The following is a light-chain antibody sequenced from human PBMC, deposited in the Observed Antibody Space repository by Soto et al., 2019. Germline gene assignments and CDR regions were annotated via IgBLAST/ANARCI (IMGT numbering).Light chain of an antibody. CDR3: QQYNSYSWT. V-gene: IGKV3D-15*01. J-gene: IGKJ1*01. CDR2: GVS. Sequence: EIVLTQSPVTLSVSPGERVTLSCRASQRLSSNLAWYQQIPGQAPRLLIYGVSSRAAGIPDRFSGSGSGTDFTLTISSLQPDDFATYYCQQYNSYSWTFGQGTKVDIK. CDR1: QRLSSN.